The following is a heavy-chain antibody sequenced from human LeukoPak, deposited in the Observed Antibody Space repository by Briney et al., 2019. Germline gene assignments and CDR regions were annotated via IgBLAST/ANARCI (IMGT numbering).Heavy chain of an antibody. CDR3: AKKDNGNYFNFDY. CDR1: GFXININY. CDR2: IYSGGNT. V-gene: IGHV3-66*01. J-gene: IGHJ4*02. Sequence: GGSLRLSCAASGFXININYINWVRQAPGKGLEWVSHIYSGGNTYYADSVKGRFTISRDNSKNTLYLQMNSLRAEDTAVYYCAKKDNGNYFNFDYWGQGTLVTVSS. D-gene: IGHD2/OR15-2a*01.